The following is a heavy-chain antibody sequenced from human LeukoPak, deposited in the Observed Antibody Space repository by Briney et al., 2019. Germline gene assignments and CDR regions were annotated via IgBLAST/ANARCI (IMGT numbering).Heavy chain of an antibody. V-gene: IGHV3-53*04. J-gene: IGHJ6*02. CDR2: IYSGGST. CDR3: ARATQEDGSGSYYKNPYYYYGMDV. Sequence: PGGSLRLSCAASGFTVSSNYMSWVRQAPGKGLEWVSVIYSGGSTYYADSVKGRFTISRHNSKNTLYLQMNSLRAEDTAVYYCARATQEDGSGSYYKNPYYYYGMDVWGQGTTVTVSS. CDR1: GFTVSSNY. D-gene: IGHD3-10*01.